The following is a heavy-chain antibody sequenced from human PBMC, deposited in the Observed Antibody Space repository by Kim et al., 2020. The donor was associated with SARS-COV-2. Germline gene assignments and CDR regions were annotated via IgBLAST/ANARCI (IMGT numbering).Heavy chain of an antibody. V-gene: IGHV4-31*02. D-gene: IGHD3-3*01. CDR3: ARSEYDFWSGYFDY. Sequence: NPSLKRRVTISVDTSKNQFSLKLSSVTAADTAVYYCARSEYDFWSGYFDYWGQGTLVTVSS. J-gene: IGHJ4*02.